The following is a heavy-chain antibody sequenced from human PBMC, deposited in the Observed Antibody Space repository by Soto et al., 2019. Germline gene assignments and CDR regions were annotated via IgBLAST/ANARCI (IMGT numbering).Heavy chain of an antibody. CDR3: ASFRDRYDCISTSCYAPGHYYGMDV. V-gene: IGHV3-53*01. D-gene: IGHD2-2*01. CDR2: IYSGGST. Sequence: GSLRLSCAASGFTVSSNYMSWVRQAPGKGLEWVSVIYSGGSTYYADSVKGRFTISRDNSKNTLYLQMNSLRAEDTAVYYCASFRDRYDCISTSCYAPGHYYGMDVWGQGTTVTVSS. J-gene: IGHJ6*02. CDR1: GFTVSSNY.